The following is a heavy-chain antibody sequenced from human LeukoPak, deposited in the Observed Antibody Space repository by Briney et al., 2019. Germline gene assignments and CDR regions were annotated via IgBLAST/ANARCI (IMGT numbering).Heavy chain of an antibody. V-gene: IGHV3-7*01. CDR2: INPDRSVK. Sequence: GGSLRLSCAASGFTFSSNWMSWVRQAPGKGLEWVASINPDRSVKHHVDSVKGRFTISRDNAKKSLSLQMDALRAEDTAVYFCAKLLGTATRYDYWGLGTLVIVSS. D-gene: IGHD1-7*01. CDR3: AKLLGTATRYDY. CDR1: GFTFSSNW. J-gene: IGHJ4*02.